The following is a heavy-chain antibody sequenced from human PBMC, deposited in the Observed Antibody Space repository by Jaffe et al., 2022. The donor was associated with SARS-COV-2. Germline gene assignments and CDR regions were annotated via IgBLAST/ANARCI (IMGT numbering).Heavy chain of an antibody. CDR2: ISYDGSNK. Sequence: QVQLVESGGGVVQPGRSLRLSCAASGFTFSSYGMHWVRQAPGKGLEWVAVISYDGSNKYYADSVKGRFTISRDNSKNTLYLQMNSLRAEDTAVYYCAKDSGDYHFDYWGQGTLVTVSS. V-gene: IGHV3-30*18. CDR1: GFTFSSYG. J-gene: IGHJ4*02. CDR3: AKDSGDYHFDY. D-gene: IGHD4-17*01.